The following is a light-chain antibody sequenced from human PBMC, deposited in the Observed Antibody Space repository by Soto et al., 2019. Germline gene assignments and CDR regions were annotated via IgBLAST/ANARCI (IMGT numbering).Light chain of an antibody. J-gene: IGKJ4*01. CDR1: QSIGSY. Sequence: DIQMNPSPSSLSASVGVRVTITCRASQSIGSYLNWYQQEPGKAPKFLIYAASSLQSGVPSRFSGSGSGTDFTLTIRSLQPEDVATYYCQQSYSTPLTFGGGTKVEIK. V-gene: IGKV1-39*01. CDR3: QQSYSTPLT. CDR2: AAS.